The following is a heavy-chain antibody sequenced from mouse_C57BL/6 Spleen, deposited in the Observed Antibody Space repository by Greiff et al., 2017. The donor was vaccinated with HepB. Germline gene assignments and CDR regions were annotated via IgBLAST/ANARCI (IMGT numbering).Heavy chain of an antibody. CDR2: FTMYSDAT. V-gene: IGHV1-49*01. CDR1: YFAFMASA. Sequence: LQQSGAELVRPGSSVKLSCKASYFAFMASAMHWVKQRPGHGLEWIGSFTMYSDATEYSENFKGKATLTANTTSSTAYMELSSLTSEDSAVYYCAREEGNEGWLLAYWGKGALVTVSA. J-gene: IGHJ3*01. CDR3: AREEGNEGWLLAY. D-gene: IGHD2-3*01.